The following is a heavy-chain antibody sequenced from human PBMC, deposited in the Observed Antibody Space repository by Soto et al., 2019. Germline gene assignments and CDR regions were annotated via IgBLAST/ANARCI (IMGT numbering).Heavy chain of an antibody. CDR1: GGSFSGYY. J-gene: IGHJ5*02. CDR3: ASFIAVAGTQRGEWFDP. D-gene: IGHD6-19*01. Sequence: QVQLQQWGAGLLKPSETLSLTCAVYGGSFSGYYWSWIRQPPGKGLEWIGEINHSGSTNYNPSLKSRVTISVDTSENQFSLKLSSVTAADTAVYYCASFIAVAGTQRGEWFDPWGQGTLVTVSS. V-gene: IGHV4-34*01. CDR2: INHSGST.